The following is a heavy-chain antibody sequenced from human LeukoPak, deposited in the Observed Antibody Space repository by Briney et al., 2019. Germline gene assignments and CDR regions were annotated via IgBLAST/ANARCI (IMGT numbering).Heavy chain of an antibody. V-gene: IGHV3-33*01. CDR3: TRQSENFSLDY. Sequence: GGSLRLSCAASGFTFSSYGMHWVRQAPGKGLEWVAIIWHDGSDKYYADSVKGRFTISRDNSKNTLYLQMNSLRADDTAVYFCTRQSENFSLDYWGQGTLVTVSS. J-gene: IGHJ4*02. D-gene: IGHD3-3*01. CDR1: GFTFSSYG. CDR2: IWHDGSDK.